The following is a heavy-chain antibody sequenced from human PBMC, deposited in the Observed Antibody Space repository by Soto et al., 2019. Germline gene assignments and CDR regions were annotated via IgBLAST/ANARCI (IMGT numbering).Heavy chain of an antibody. Sequence: QVQLQQWGAGLLKPSETLSLTCAVYGGSFSGYYWSWIRQPPGKGLEWIGEINHSGSTNYNPSLKSRVTISVDTSKNQFSLKLSSVTAADTAVYYCARAARRGGYDLVDYWGQGTLVTVSS. CDR2: INHSGST. V-gene: IGHV4-34*01. J-gene: IGHJ4*02. CDR1: GGSFSGYY. CDR3: ARAARRGGYDLVDY. D-gene: IGHD5-12*01.